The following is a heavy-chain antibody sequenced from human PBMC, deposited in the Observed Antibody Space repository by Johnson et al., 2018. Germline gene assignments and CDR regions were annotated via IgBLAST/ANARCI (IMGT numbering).Heavy chain of an antibody. Sequence: VQLLESGAEVKKPGASVKVSCKASGYTFTSYDINWVRQATGQGLEWMGWMNPNSGNTGYAQSFQGRVTSTRNTYISTAYMERSSLRSEDTAVYYCATYSYYYDSSGYYYYYGMDVWGQGTTVTVSS. CDR2: MNPNSGNT. V-gene: IGHV1-8*01. CDR3: ATYSYYYDSSGYYYYYGMDV. J-gene: IGHJ6*02. CDR1: GYTFTSYD. D-gene: IGHD3-22*01.